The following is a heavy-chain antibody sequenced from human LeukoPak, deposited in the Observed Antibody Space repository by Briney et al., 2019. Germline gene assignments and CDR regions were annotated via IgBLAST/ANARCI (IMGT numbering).Heavy chain of an antibody. CDR1: GFTFSDYY. Sequence: GGSLGLSCAASGFTFSDYYMSWIRQAPGKGLEWVSYISSGGSTIYYADSVKGRFTISRDNAKNSLYLQMNSLRAEDTAVYYCARVVDGFAFDIWGQGTMVTVSS. D-gene: IGHD5-24*01. CDR2: ISSGGSTI. J-gene: IGHJ3*02. CDR3: ARVVDGFAFDI. V-gene: IGHV3-11*01.